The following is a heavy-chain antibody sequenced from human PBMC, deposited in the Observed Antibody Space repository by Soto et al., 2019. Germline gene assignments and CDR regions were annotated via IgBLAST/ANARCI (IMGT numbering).Heavy chain of an antibody. Sequence: PGESLKISCKGSGYSFASHWVAWVRQMPEKGLEWIGTIYPGDSDTKYSSAFRGHVTISADTSVSTAYLQWSSLKASDTAMYYCATGGYCSSTSCYNFFDYWGQGTLVTVSS. J-gene: IGHJ4*02. CDR2: IYPGDSDT. V-gene: IGHV5-51*01. CDR1: GYSFASHW. D-gene: IGHD2-2*02. CDR3: ATGGYCSSTSCYNFFDY.